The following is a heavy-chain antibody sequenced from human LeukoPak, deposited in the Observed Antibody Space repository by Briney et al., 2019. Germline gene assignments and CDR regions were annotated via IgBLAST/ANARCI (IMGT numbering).Heavy chain of an antibody. CDR3: ASALGGQGGH. Sequence: GGSLRLSCAASGFTFSSYWMHWVRQAPGKGLVWVSRINSDGSSTSYADSVKGRFTISRDNAKNTMFLQMNSLRADDTAVYYCASALGGQGGHWGQGTLVTVSS. CDR2: INSDGSST. D-gene: IGHD1-26*01. V-gene: IGHV3-74*01. CDR1: GFTFSSYW. J-gene: IGHJ4*02.